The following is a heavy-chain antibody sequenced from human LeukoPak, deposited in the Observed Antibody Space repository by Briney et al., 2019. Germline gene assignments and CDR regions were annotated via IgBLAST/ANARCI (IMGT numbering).Heavy chain of an antibody. CDR1: GFTFSGHF. J-gene: IGHJ4*02. CDR3: ARDKSIAAAGMSFDY. V-gene: IGHV3-64*04. CDR2: ISINGDKT. D-gene: IGHD6-13*01. Sequence: GGSLRLSCSASGFTFSGHFMHWVRQAPGKGLEYVSSISINGDKTYYAESVKGRFTISRDNSKNTLYLQMNSLRAEDTAVYYCARDKSIAAAGMSFDYWGQGTLVTVSS.